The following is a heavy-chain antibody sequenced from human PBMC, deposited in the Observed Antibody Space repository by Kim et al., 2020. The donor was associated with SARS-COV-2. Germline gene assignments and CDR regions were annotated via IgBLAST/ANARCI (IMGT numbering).Heavy chain of an antibody. V-gene: IGHV3-48*03. CDR1: GFTFSSYE. CDR3: ARNRYDSSGYLLIDY. D-gene: IGHD3-22*01. J-gene: IGHJ4*02. Sequence: GGSLRLSCAASGFTFSSYEMNWVRQAPGKGLEWVSYISSSGSTIYYADSVKGRFTISRDNAKNSLYLQMNSLRAEDTAVYYCARNRYDSSGYLLIDYWGQGTLVTVSS. CDR2: ISSSGSTI.